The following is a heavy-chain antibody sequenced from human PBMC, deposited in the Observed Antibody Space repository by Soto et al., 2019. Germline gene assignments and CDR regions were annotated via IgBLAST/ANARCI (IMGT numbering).Heavy chain of an antibody. CDR3: ARGVSGYYYYGMDV. CDR2: IIPILGIA. J-gene: IGHJ6*02. V-gene: IGHV1-69*02. CDR1: GGTFSSYT. Sequence: QVQLVESGAEVKKPGSSVKVSCKASGGTFSSYTISWVRQAPGQGLEWMGRIIPILGIANYAQKFQGRVTIIAGKDXSTAYMELSSLRSEDTAVYYCARGVSGYYYYGMDVWGQGTTVTVSS. D-gene: IGHD6-19*01.